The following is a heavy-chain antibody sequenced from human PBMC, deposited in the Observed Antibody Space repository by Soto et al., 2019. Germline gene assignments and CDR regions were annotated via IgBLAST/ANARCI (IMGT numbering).Heavy chain of an antibody. Sequence: QVQLVESGGGVVQPGRSLRLSCAASGFTFSSYAMHWVRQAPGKGLEWVAVISYDGSNKYYADSVKGRFTISRDNSKNTLYLQMNSLRDEDTAVYYCARGRSYYYGSGSGYWGQGTLVTVSS. V-gene: IGHV3-30-3*01. CDR1: GFTFSSYA. D-gene: IGHD3-10*01. CDR3: ARGRSYYYGSGSGY. CDR2: ISYDGSNK. J-gene: IGHJ4*02.